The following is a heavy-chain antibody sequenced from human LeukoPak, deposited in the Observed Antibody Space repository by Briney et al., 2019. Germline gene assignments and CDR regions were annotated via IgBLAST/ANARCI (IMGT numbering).Heavy chain of an antibody. CDR3: ATATVTASDAFDY. CDR1: GGSFSGYY. V-gene: IGHV4-34*01. Sequence: SETLSLTCAVYGGSFSGYYWSWIRQPPGKGLEWIGEINHSGSTNYNPSLKSRVTMSVDTSKNQFSLKLSSVTAADTAVYYCATATVTASDAFDYWGQGTLVTVSS. J-gene: IGHJ4*02. D-gene: IGHD4-17*01. CDR2: INHSGST.